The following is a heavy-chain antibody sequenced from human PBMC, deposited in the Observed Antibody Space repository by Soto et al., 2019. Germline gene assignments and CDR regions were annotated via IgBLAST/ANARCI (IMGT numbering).Heavy chain of an antibody. CDR2: ISADNGNT. V-gene: IGHV1-18*01. D-gene: IGHD3-3*01. CDR3: ARDVRIFGVVTDAFDI. Sequence: ASVKVSCKTSGYSFTTSGITWVRQAPGQGLEWMGWISADNGNTKYAQKFQDRVIMTTDPSTSTAYMELRSLRSDDTAVYYCARDVRIFGVVTDAFDIWGQGTMVTVSS. J-gene: IGHJ3*02. CDR1: GYSFTTSG.